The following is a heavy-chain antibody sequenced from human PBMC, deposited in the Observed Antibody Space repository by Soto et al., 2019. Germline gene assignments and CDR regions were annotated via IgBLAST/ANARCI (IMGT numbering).Heavy chain of an antibody. CDR3: ARDRSGYGSGSYYSN. J-gene: IGHJ4*02. D-gene: IGHD3-10*01. Sequence: GASVKVSCKASGGTFSSYAISWVRQAPGQGLEWMGGIIPIFGTANYAQKFQGRVTITADESTSTAYMELSSLRSEDTAVYYCARDRSGYGSGSYYSNWGQGTLVTVSS. CDR1: GGTFSSYA. V-gene: IGHV1-69*13. CDR2: IIPIFGTA.